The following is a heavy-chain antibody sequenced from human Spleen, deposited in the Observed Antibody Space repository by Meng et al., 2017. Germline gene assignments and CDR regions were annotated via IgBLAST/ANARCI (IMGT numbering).Heavy chain of an antibody. CDR3: ASYVSGTYRFDP. J-gene: IGHJ5*02. D-gene: IGHD3-10*01. V-gene: IGHV4-30-2*01. Sequence: QVQLQESGPGLVEPSQTLSLTCTVSSGSITSGDYSWSWIRQPPGKGLEWIGYIYHSGSTFYNPSLKSRVTMSVDRSKNQSFLKLSSVTAADTAVYYWASYVSGTYRFDPWGQGTLVTVSS. CDR1: SGSITSGDYS. CDR2: IYHSGST.